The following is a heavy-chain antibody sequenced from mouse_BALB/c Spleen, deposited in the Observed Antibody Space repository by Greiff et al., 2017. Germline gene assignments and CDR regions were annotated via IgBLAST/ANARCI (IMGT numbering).Heavy chain of an antibody. CDR1: GYAFTNYL. CDR3: ARSEYGNLDY. D-gene: IGHD2-10*02. J-gene: IGHJ2*01. V-gene: IGHV1-54*01. Sequence: QVQLQQSGAELVRPGTSVKVSCKASGYAFTNYLIEWIKQRPGQGLEWIGRIAPGSGSTYYNEMFKGKATLTVDTSSSTAYIQLSSLSSEDSAVYFCARSEYGNLDYWGQGTTLTVSS. CDR2: IAPGSGST.